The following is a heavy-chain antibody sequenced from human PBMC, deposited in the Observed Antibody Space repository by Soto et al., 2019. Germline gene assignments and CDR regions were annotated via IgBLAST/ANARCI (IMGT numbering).Heavy chain of an antibody. CDR2: IYQSGST. J-gene: IGHJ4*02. Sequence: PSETLSLTCAVSGDSISSGGYSWNWIRQAPGKGLEWIGYIYQSGSTSYNPSLKSRVTISVDRSKNQFSLKLSSVTAADTAVYYCARASTTVTTLDYWGQGTLVTVSS. CDR1: GDSISSGGYS. D-gene: IGHD4-17*01. CDR3: ARASTTVTTLDY. V-gene: IGHV4-30-2*01.